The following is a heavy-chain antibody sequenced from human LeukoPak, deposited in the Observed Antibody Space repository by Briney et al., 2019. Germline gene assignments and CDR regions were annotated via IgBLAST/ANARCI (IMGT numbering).Heavy chain of an antibody. J-gene: IGHJ4*02. CDR3: ARDSSSSQLDY. CDR1: GFTFSSYG. V-gene: IGHV3-33*01. Sequence: GGSLRLSCAASGFTFSSYGMHWVRQAPGKGLEWVAIIWYDGSDKYYADSVKGRFTITRDNSKNTLYLQMNSLRAEDTAVYYCARDSSSSQLDYWGQGTLVTVSS. D-gene: IGHD6-6*01. CDR2: IWYDGSDK.